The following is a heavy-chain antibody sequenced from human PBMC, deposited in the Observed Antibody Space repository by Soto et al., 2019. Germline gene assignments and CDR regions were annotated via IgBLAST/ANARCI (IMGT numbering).Heavy chain of an antibody. CDR2: ITGSGGST. D-gene: IGHD4-17*01. J-gene: IGHJ4*02. CDR1: GFTFSSFE. Sequence: GGSLRLSCAASGFTFSSFEMNWVRQAPGNGLEWVSTITGSGGSTFYADSVKGRFTISRDNSKNTLYLQMNSLRAEDTAIYYCASVDYGAYIPHFDYWGQGTLVTVSS. CDR3: ASVDYGAYIPHFDY. V-gene: IGHV3-23*01.